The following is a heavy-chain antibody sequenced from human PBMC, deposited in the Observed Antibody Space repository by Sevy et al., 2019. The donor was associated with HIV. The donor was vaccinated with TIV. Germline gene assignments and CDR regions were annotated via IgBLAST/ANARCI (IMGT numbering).Heavy chain of an antibody. D-gene: IGHD3-22*01. J-gene: IGHJ1*01. CDR3: ARDLSSGSYYYDSSGYYYGAEYFQH. V-gene: IGHV1-2*02. CDR1: GYTFTGYY. CDR2: INPNSGGT. Sequence: ASVKVSCKASGYTFTGYYMHWVRQAPGQGLEWMGWINPNSGGTNYAQKFQGRVTMTRDTSISTAYMELSRLRSEDTAVYYCARDLSSGSYYYDSSGYYYGAEYFQHWGQGTLVTVSS.